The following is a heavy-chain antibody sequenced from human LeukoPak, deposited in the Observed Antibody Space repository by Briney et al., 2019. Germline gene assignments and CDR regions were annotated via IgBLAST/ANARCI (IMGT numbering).Heavy chain of an antibody. CDR3: ARDGDHCSSTSCPTAEPDY. CDR1: GYTFTSYY. D-gene: IGHD2-2*01. J-gene: IGHJ4*02. V-gene: IGHV1-46*01. CDR2: INPSGGST. Sequence: ASVKVSCKASGYTFTSYYMHWVRQAPGQGLEWMGIINPSGGSTSYAQKFQGRVTMTRDMSTSTVYMELSSLRSEDTAVYYCARDGDHCSSTSCPTAEPDYWGQGTLVTVSS.